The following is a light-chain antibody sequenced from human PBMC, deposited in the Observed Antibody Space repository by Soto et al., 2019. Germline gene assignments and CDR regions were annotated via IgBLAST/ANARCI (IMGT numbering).Light chain of an antibody. J-gene: IGKJ1*01. CDR3: QQYNNWPRET. V-gene: IGKV3D-20*02. CDR2: DAS. CDR1: QSVISNY. Sequence: EIVLTQSPATLSLSPGERATLSCRASQSVISNYLAWYQQRPGQAPRLLIYDASSRATGITDRFSGSGSGTDFTLTISRLEPEDFAVYYCQQYNNWPRETFGQGTKVDIK.